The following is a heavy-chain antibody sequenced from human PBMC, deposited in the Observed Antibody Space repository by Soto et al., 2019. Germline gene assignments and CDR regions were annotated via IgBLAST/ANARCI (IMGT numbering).Heavy chain of an antibody. Sequence: QVQLQESGPGLVKPSETLSLTCTVSGDSIRSQYWSWIRQPPGKGLEWIGYIYYSGSTNYNPSLKSRITISVDTSKNQFSLKLRSVTAADTAVYYCARDAPGSSWLDYWGRGTLVTVSS. CDR3: ARDAPGSSWLDY. J-gene: IGHJ4*02. CDR2: IYYSGST. CDR1: GDSIRSQY. V-gene: IGHV4-59*11. D-gene: IGHD6-13*01.